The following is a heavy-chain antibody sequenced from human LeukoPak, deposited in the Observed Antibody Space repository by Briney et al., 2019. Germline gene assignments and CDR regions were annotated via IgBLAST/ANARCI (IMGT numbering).Heavy chain of an antibody. CDR1: GFTFSSYA. Sequence: GRSQRLSCAASGFTFSSYAMHWVRQAPGKGLERVAVISYDGSNKYYADSVKGRFTISRDNSKNTLYLQMNSLRAEDTAVYYCARDGWFGDLLPLDYWGQGTLVTVSS. J-gene: IGHJ4*02. CDR3: ARDGWFGDLLPLDY. D-gene: IGHD3-10*01. V-gene: IGHV3-30*04. CDR2: ISYDGSNK.